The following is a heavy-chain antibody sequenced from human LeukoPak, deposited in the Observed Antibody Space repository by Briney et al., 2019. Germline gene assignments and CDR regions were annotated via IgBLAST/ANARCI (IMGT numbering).Heavy chain of an antibody. CDR3: ARDKDTGGYHRAPLTY. CDR2: IYHSGST. Sequence: PSGTLSLTCAVSGGSISSTNWWGWVRQPPGKGLEWIGEIYHSGSTNYNPSLKSRVTMSVDKPKNQFSLKLSSVTAADTAVYYCARDKDTGGYHRAPLTYWGQGTLVAVSS. CDR1: GGSISSTNW. D-gene: IGHD2-8*02. V-gene: IGHV4-4*02. J-gene: IGHJ4*02.